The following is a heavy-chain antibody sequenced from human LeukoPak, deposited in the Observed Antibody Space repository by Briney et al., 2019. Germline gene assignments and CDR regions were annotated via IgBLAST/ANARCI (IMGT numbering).Heavy chain of an antibody. CDR1: GYTFTRFY. CDR3: ARASDSSGYYAPQHYFDY. J-gene: IGHJ4*02. V-gene: IGHV1-46*03. D-gene: IGHD3-22*01. Sequence: ASVKVSCKASGYTFTRFYMHWVRQAPGQGLEGMGIINPSGGSTSYTQKFQSRATMARDTSTTTVYMELSSLRSEDTAVYYCARASDSSGYYAPQHYFDYWGQGTPVTVSS. CDR2: INPSGGST.